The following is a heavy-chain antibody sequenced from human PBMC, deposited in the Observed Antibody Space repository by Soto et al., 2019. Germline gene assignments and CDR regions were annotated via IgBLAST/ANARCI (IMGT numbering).Heavy chain of an antibody. J-gene: IGHJ5*02. CDR1: GGTFSHYA. Sequence: VQLVQSGAEVKKPGSSVKVSCKASGGTFSHYAINWVRQAPGQGLEWMGGIIPISGTPKYAQKFQGRVTITADESTTTSYMELSSLRSEDTALYYCARGAPSGTYLGWSDPWGQGTLVTVSS. V-gene: IGHV1-69*01. CDR2: IIPISGTP. CDR3: ARGAPSGTYLGWSDP. D-gene: IGHD1-26*01.